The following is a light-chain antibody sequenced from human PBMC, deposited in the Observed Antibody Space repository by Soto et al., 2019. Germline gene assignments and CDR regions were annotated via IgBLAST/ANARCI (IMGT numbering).Light chain of an antibody. CDR3: ASYAGSYPVL. V-gene: IGLV2-11*01. Sequence: QSALTQPRSVSGSPGQSVTISCTGTSSDVGGYNYVSWYQQHPGKAPKLMIYDVRKRPSGVPDRFSGSKSGNTASLTISGLQAEDEADYYCASYAGSYPVLFGGGTQLTVL. J-gene: IGLJ7*01. CDR1: SSDVGGYNY. CDR2: DVR.